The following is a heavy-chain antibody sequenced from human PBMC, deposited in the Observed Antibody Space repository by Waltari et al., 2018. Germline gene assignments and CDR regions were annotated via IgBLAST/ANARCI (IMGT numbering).Heavy chain of an antibody. Sequence: QVQLQQWGAGLLKPSETLSLTCAVYGGSFSGYYWSWIRQPPGKGLEWIGEINHSGSTNYNPSLKSRVTISVDTSKNQFSLKLSAVTAADTAVYYCARAPEWGSGSNPGGARYMDVWGKGTTVTVSS. D-gene: IGHD3-22*01. J-gene: IGHJ6*03. CDR2: INHSGST. CDR3: ARAPEWGSGSNPGGARYMDV. CDR1: GGSFSGYY. V-gene: IGHV4-34*01.